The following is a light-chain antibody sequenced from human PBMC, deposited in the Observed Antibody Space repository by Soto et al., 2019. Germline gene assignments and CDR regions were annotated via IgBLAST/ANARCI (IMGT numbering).Light chain of an antibody. J-gene: IGLJ2*01. CDR1: SSDLGGYNF. Sequence: QSALTQPASVSGSPGQSITISCTGTSSDLGGYNFVSWYQQHPGEVPKLIIYDVTNRPSGVSDRFSGSKSGNTASLTISGLQAEDEADYYCSSYASSSTLVFGGGTKVTVL. CDR3: SSYASSSTLV. CDR2: DVT. V-gene: IGLV2-14*03.